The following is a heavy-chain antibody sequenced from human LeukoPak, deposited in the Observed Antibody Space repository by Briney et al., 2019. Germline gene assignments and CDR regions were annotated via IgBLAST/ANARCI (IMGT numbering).Heavy chain of an antibody. Sequence: GESLKISCKGSGYSFSTYWIAWVRQMPGEGLEWMGIIYPGDSDTRYSPSFQGQFTISADKSISTAYLQWSSLKASDSAIYYCAGAAAGTAIDSWGQGTLVTVSS. V-gene: IGHV5-51*01. J-gene: IGHJ4*02. CDR1: GYSFSTYW. CDR2: IYPGDSDT. CDR3: AGAAAGTAIDS. D-gene: IGHD6-13*01.